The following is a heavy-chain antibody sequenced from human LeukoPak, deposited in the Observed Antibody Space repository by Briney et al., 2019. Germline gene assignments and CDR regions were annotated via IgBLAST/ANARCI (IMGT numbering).Heavy chain of an antibody. CDR1: GYTFSGYY. J-gene: IGHJ5*02. Sequence: ASVKASCKASGYTFSGYYIHWVRQAPGQGLEWMGWINPKSGDTNYAQKFQGRVTMTRDTSISTAYMEVSRLRSDDTAVYYCARFGNYYGSHVGDWFDPWGQGTLVTVSS. CDR2: INPKSGDT. V-gene: IGHV1-2*02. D-gene: IGHD3-22*01. CDR3: ARFGNYYGSHVGDWFDP.